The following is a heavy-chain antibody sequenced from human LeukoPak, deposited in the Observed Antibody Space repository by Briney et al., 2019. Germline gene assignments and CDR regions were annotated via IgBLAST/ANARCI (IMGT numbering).Heavy chain of an antibody. CDR1: GFTFSSYE. D-gene: IGHD3-10*01. J-gene: IGHJ5*02. CDR3: ARDALDYYGSGSYFDH. V-gene: IGHV3-48*03. Sequence: GGSLRLSCAASGFTFSSYEMNWVRQAPGKGLEWVSYISSSGSTIYYADSVKGRFTISRDNAKNSLYLQMNSLRAEDTAVYYCARDALDYYGSGSYFDHWGQGTLVTVSS. CDR2: ISSSGSTI.